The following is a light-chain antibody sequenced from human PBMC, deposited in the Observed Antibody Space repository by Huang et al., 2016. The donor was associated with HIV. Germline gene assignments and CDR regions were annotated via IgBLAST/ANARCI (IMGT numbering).Light chain of an antibody. Sequence: EIVLTQSPATLSLSPGERATLSCRASQNVTDSLAWYRQKPGQAPSLLIYRAANRATGTPARFSGSGCGTDFTLPISSLEPEDFAIYYCQERIQWPRLTFGGGTKVEIK. CDR2: RAA. V-gene: IGKV3-11*01. CDR1: QNVTDS. CDR3: QERIQWPRLT. J-gene: IGKJ4*01.